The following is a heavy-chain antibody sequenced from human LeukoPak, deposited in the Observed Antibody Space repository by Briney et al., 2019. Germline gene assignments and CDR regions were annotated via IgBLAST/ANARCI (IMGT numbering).Heavy chain of an antibody. CDR2: IIPIFGTA. V-gene: IGHV1-69*13. CDR3: ARDGGGYCSSTSCYFDY. CDR1: GGTFSSYA. J-gene: IGHJ4*02. D-gene: IGHD2-2*01. Sequence: ASVKVSCKASGGTFSSYAISWVRQAPGQGLEWMGGIIPIFGTANYAQKFQGRVTITADEPTSTAYMELSSLRSEDTAVYYCARDGGGYCSSTSCYFDYWGQGTLVTVSS.